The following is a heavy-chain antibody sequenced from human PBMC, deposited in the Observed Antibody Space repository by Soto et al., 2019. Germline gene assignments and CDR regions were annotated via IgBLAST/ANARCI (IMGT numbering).Heavy chain of an antibody. Sequence: SETLSLTCTVSGGSISSYYWSWIRQPAGKGLGWIGRIYTSGNTNYSPSLKSRVTMSIDTSKNQFSLKLYSVTAADTAVYYCARDFDSSGYSYFDYWGQGILVTVSS. CDR1: GGSISSYY. CDR3: ARDFDSSGYSYFDY. CDR2: IYTSGNT. D-gene: IGHD3-22*01. V-gene: IGHV4-4*07. J-gene: IGHJ4*02.